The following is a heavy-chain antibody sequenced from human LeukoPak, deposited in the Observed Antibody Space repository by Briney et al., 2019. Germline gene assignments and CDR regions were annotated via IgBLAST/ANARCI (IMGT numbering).Heavy chain of an antibody. J-gene: IGHJ3*02. Sequence: QSGGSLRLSCAASGFTFNSYAMSWVRQAPGKGLEWVSAISGSGGSTYYADSVKGRFTISRDNSKNALYLQMNSLRAEDTAVYYRAKDQGSGYDYPDAFDIWGQGTMVTVSS. D-gene: IGHD5-12*01. CDR3: AKDQGSGYDYPDAFDI. CDR1: GFTFNSYA. V-gene: IGHV3-23*01. CDR2: ISGSGGST.